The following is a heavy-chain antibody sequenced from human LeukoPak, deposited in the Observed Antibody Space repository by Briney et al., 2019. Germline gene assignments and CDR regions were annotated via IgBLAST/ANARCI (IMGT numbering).Heavy chain of an antibody. CDR2: ISYDGSNK. V-gene: IGHV3-30-3*01. D-gene: IGHD6-19*01. CDR3: ARGSDSSGQGEY. J-gene: IGHJ4*02. CDR1: GFTFSSYA. Sequence: PGGSLRLSCAASGFTFSSYAMHWVRQAPGKGLEWVAVISYDGSNKYYADSVKGRFTISRDNSKNTLYLQMNSLRAEDTAVYYCARGSDSSGQGEYWGQGTLVTVSS.